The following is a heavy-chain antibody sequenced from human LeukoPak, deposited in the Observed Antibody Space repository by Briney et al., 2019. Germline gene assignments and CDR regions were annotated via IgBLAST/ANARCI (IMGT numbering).Heavy chain of an antibody. CDR3: GRQYRTSVGLRYLDN. J-gene: IGHJ4*02. D-gene: IGHD1-14*01. V-gene: IGHV3-74*01. CDR1: GFTFSSYW. CDR2: INSDGSST. Sequence: SGGSLRLSCEASGFTFSSYWMYWVRQAPGKGRVWVSRINSDGSSTNYADSVKGRFTISRDNAKNTLYLQMNSLRPEDTAVYYCGRQYRTSVGLRYLDNWGQGTLVTVSS.